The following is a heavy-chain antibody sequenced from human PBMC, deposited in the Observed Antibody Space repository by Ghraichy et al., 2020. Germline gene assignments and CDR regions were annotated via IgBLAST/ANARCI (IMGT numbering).Heavy chain of an antibody. CDR3: VREWRCRGGDCYSKPDY. J-gene: IGHJ4*02. Sequence: GGSLRLSCAASGITLSRYWMSWVRQAPGKGLEWVANMNEDGSEKNYVDSVKGRFSISRDDAKNSLCLQMNTLRVEDTAVYYCVREWRCRGGDCYSKPDYWGQGTLVTVSS. CDR1: GITLSRYW. D-gene: IGHD2-21*02. V-gene: IGHV3-7*05. CDR2: MNEDGSEK.